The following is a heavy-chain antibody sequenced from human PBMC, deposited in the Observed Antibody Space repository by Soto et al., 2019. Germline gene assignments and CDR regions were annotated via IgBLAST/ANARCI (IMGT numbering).Heavy chain of an antibody. V-gene: IGHV4-59*08. CDR3: SRLGGLTEFSGPWYKFEH. D-gene: IGHD1-1*01. CDR2: LHYSGRT. CDR1: KGSLSAFY. Sequence: SETLSLTCSVSKGSLSAFYWTWIRQLTGKIQEVIGHLHYSGRTDYRQSPGSRVTMSVDSSNNLFSLSLRPVTAADAALYYYSRLGGLTEFSGPWYKFEHWGRGILVTVSS. J-gene: IGHJ4*02.